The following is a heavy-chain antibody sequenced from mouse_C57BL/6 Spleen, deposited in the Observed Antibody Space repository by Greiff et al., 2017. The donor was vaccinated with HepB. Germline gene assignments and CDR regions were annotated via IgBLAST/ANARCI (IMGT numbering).Heavy chain of an antibody. CDR3: TRDETVVGSPWFAY. D-gene: IGHD1-1*01. J-gene: IGHJ3*01. Sequence: EVKLMESGEGLVKPGGSLKLSCAASGFTFSSYAMSWVRQTPEKRLEWVAYISSGGDYIYYADTVKGRFTISRDNARNTLYLQMSSLKSEDTAMYYCTRDETVVGSPWFAYWGQGTLVTVSA. V-gene: IGHV5-9-1*02. CDR2: ISSGGDYI. CDR1: GFTFSSYA.